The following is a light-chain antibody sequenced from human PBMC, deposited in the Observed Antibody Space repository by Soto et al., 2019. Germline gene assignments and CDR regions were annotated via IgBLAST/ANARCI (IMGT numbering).Light chain of an antibody. J-gene: IGKJ1*01. CDR1: QSVSSSY. V-gene: IGKV3-20*01. Sequence: EIVLTRSPGTLSLSPGERATLSCRASQSVSSSYLAWYHHKPGQAPRLLIFGASNRATGISDRFSGSGSGTDFTLTISRLEPEDFAVYYCQQYGGSSWTFDQGTKVDIK. CDR3: QQYGGSSWT. CDR2: GAS.